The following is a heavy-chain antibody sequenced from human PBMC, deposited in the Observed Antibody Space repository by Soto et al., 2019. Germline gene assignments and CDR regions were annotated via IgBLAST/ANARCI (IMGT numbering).Heavy chain of an antibody. CDR2: IYYSGRT. D-gene: IGHD4-17*01. V-gene: IGHV4-39*01. J-gene: IGHJ4*02. Sequence: SETLSLTCTVSGGSIGSTYYWSWVRRPPGKGLEWIARIYYSGRTYYNPSLKSRVSISMDTSKNQFSLKLDSMTAADTAVYYCTGRADTTATTLFNFWGQGTLVTVSS. CDR1: GGSIGSTYY. CDR3: TGRADTTATTLFNF.